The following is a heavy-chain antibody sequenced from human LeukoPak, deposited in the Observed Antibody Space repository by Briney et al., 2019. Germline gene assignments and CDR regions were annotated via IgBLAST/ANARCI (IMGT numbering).Heavy chain of an antibody. Sequence: GGSLRLSCAASGFTFSIYTMNCVRQAPGKGLEWVSSITSGSSYIYYAGSVKGRFTISRDNVKNSLYLQMNSLRAEDTAVYYCATDPDGSDAYFDYWGQGTLVTVSS. J-gene: IGHJ4*02. CDR2: ITSGSSYI. CDR1: GFTFSIYT. D-gene: IGHD5-24*01. CDR3: ATDPDGSDAYFDY. V-gene: IGHV3-21*01.